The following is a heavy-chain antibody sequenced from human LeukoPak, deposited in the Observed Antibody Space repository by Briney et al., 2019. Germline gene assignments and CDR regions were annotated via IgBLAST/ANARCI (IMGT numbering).Heavy chain of an antibody. Sequence: GASVRLSCAASGFTFSNAWMSWVRQAPGKGLEWVSRINSKTDGGTTDYAAPVKGRFTISRDDSKNTLYLQMNSLKTEDTAVYYCTTLPLVRGVIPIDYWGQGALVTVCS. CDR1: GFTFSNAW. CDR2: INSKTDGGTT. CDR3: TTLPLVRGVIPIDY. D-gene: IGHD3-10*01. J-gene: IGHJ4*02. V-gene: IGHV3-15*01.